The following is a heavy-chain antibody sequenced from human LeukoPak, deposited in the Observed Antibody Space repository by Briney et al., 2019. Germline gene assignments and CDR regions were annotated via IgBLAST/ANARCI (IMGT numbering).Heavy chain of an antibody. CDR2: LYYSGST. V-gene: IGHV4-39*01. J-gene: IGHJ4*02. Sequence: SETLSLTCTVSGGSICSSGYNCGWIRKPPGRGLEWIETLYYSGSTNYNPSLKSRVTISVDTSKNQFSLKLSSVTAADTAVYYCARRLGGSYSDYWGQGTLVTVSS. CDR1: GGSICSSGYN. D-gene: IGHD1-26*01. CDR3: ARRLGGSYSDY.